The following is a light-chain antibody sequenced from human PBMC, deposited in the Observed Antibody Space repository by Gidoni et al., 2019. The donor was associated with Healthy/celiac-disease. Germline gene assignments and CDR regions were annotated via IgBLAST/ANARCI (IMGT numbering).Light chain of an antibody. V-gene: IGLV3-21*02. CDR2: GDS. J-gene: IGLJ3*02. CDR3: QVWDSSSDHPNWV. Sequence: SYVLTQPPSVSVAPGQTARITCGGNKIGSKSVHWYQQKPGQAPVLVVYGDSDLPSGIPERFSCSNSWNTATLTISRVEAGDEADYYCQVWDSSSDHPNWVFGGGTKLTVL. CDR1: KIGSKS.